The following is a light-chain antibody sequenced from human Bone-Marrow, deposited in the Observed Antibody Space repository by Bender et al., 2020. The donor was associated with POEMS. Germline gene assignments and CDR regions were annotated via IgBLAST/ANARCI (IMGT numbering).Light chain of an antibody. CDR1: VANYNL. CDR3: CSYAGHTTWV. J-gene: IGLJ3*02. V-gene: IGLV2-23*01. Sequence: QSVLTQPPSVSGAPGQRVTISCTDVANYNLVSWYQQHPGKAPKLIIYEATKRPSGISNRFSGTKSGNTASLTISGLQADDEADYYCCSYAGHTTWVFGGGTKLTVL. CDR2: EAT.